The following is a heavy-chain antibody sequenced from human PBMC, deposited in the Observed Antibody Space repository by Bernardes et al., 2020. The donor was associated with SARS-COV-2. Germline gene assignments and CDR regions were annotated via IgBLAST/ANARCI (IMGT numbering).Heavy chain of an antibody. CDR2: IYSSGSS. CDR3: AGSSCGIDCYIGGLRSWDYGMDV. J-gene: IGHJ6*02. Sequence: LSLTCTVSGGSISSSNYYWGWIRQAPGKGLEWIGSIYSSGSSYYNPSLQSRVRESVDTSKNQFSLRLSFVTAADTAVYYCAGSSCGIDCYIGGLRSWDYGMDVWGQGTTVTVSS. V-gene: IGHV4-39*01. D-gene: IGHD2-21*02. CDR1: GGSISSSNYY.